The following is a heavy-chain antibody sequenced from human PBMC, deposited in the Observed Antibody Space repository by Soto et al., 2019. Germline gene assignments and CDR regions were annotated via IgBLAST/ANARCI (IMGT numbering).Heavy chain of an antibody. Sequence: QVQLVQSGAEVRKPGASMKISCKASGYPFTRYFVHWLRQAPGQGLEWMGNRDPRGGSPTYAQKFQGRVTRTTDTSTSTVYMELTSLSSDDSAGYYCAREMASTYYFDYGGQGTLVTVSS. CDR3: AREMASTYYFDY. CDR2: RDPRGGSP. CDR1: GYPFTRYF. J-gene: IGHJ4*02. D-gene: IGHD1-1*01. V-gene: IGHV1-46*01.